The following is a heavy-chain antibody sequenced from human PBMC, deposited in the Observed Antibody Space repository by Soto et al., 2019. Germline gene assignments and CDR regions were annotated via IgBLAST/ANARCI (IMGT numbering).Heavy chain of an antibody. CDR1: EGTFNSYA. CDR2: IIPYYNTL. V-gene: IGHV1-69*01. J-gene: IGHJ4*02. Sequence: QAQVVQSGAEVMKPGSSVKLSCKASEGTFNSYAIAWVRQAPGQGLEWMGGIIPYYNTLNYAQKFQDRVTIAADDSTNTFYMQLSSLRSDDTAVYFCASGASRCYPYVFDSWGKGTLVTVSS. CDR3: ASGASRCYPYVFDS. D-gene: IGHD2-15*01.